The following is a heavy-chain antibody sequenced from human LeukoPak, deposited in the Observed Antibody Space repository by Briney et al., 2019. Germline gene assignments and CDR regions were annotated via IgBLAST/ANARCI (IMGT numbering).Heavy chain of an antibody. V-gene: IGHV4-38-2*02. Sequence: SETLSLTCTVSGYSISSGFYWSWIRQPPGKGLEWIGEINHSGSTNYNPSLKSRVTISVDTSKNQFSLKLSSVTAADTAVYYCARGRNLDYWGQGTLITVSS. CDR1: GYSISSGFY. CDR3: ARGRNLDY. D-gene: IGHD1-14*01. J-gene: IGHJ4*02. CDR2: INHSGST.